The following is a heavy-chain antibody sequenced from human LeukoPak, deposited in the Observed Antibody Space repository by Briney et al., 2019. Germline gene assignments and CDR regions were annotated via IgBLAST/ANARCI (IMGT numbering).Heavy chain of an antibody. J-gene: IGHJ4*02. V-gene: IGHV3-21*01. D-gene: IGHD3-22*01. CDR2: ITSSSNYL. Sequence: GGSLRLSCAASGFTFSSYSMNWVRQAPGKGLEWVSSITSSSNYLNYADSVKGRFTISRDNAKNSLYLQMNSLRAEDTAVYYCARSRVTYYYDSSGYIYFDYWGQGTLVTVSS. CDR1: GFTFSSYS. CDR3: ARSRVTYYYDSSGYIYFDY.